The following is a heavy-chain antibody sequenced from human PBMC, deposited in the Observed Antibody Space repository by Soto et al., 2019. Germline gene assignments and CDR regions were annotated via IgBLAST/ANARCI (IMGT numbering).Heavy chain of an antibody. CDR3: ARDTQRGYSGYFDS. J-gene: IGHJ4*02. CDR2: IYYSGST. V-gene: IGHV4-31*03. CDR1: GGSLSSGGYY. Sequence: QVQLQESGPGLVKPSQTLSLSCTVSGGSLSSGGYYWSWIRQHPGKGLEWIGFIYYSGSTYYNPSLKSRVTISVDTSHNQFSLTLSSVTAADTAVYYCARDTQRGYSGYFDSWGQGTLVTVSS. D-gene: IGHD5-12*01.